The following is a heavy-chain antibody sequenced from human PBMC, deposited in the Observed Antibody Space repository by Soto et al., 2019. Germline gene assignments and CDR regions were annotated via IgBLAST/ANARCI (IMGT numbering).Heavy chain of an antibody. V-gene: IGHV5-51*01. J-gene: IGHJ4*02. D-gene: IGHD4-17*01. CDR3: ARSWNDYGSYGAFDS. CDR2: IYPDDSDT. Sequence: GESLKISCKVSGYNFSNNWLAWVRQMPGEGLELLGLIYPDDSDTRYSTSFQGQVTFSADKSITTAYLHWTNLKPSDTAIYYCARSWNDYGSYGAFDSWGQGTRVTVSS. CDR1: GYNFSNNW.